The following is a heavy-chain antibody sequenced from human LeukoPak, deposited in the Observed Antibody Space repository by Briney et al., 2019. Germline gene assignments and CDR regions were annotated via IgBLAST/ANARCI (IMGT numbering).Heavy chain of an antibody. V-gene: IGHV4-31*03. CDR2: IYYSGST. Sequence: SETLSLTRTVSGGSISSGGYYWSWIRQHPGKGLEWIGYIYYSGSTYYNPSLKSRVTISVDTSKNQFSLKLSSVTAADTAVYYCARGIYYYDSSGYYTDYWGQGTLVTVSS. J-gene: IGHJ4*02. D-gene: IGHD3-22*01. CDR1: GGSISSGGYY. CDR3: ARGIYYYDSSGYYTDY.